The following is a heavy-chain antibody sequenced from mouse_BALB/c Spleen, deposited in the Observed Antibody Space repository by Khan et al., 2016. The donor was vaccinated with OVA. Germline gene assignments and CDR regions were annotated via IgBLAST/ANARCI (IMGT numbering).Heavy chain of an antibody. J-gene: IGHJ2*01. CDR1: GFTFSSYA. Sequence: EVKLVESGGGLVKPGGSLKLSCAASGFTFSSYAMSWVRQTPEKRLEWVATISSGGSYTYYPDIMKGRFTISRDTAKNTLYLQMSSLRAEDTAMYYCARRGIYRYDERENYCDYWGQGTTLTVSS. D-gene: IGHD2-14*01. CDR3: ARRGIYRYDERENYCDY. CDR2: ISSGGSYT. V-gene: IGHV5-9-1*01.